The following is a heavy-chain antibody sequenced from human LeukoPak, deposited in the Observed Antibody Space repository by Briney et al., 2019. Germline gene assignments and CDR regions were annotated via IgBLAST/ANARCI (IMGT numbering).Heavy chain of an antibody. CDR2: IKQDGSEK. CDR3: ARCIYTAMVSY. D-gene: IGHD5-18*01. CDR1: GFTFSSYW. J-gene: IGHJ4*02. V-gene: IGHV3-7*01. Sequence: GGSLRLSCAASGFTFSSYWMSWVRQAPGKGLEWVANIKQDGSEKYYVDSVKGRFTISRGNAKNSLYLQMNSLRAEDTAVYYCARCIYTAMVSYWGQGTLVTVSS.